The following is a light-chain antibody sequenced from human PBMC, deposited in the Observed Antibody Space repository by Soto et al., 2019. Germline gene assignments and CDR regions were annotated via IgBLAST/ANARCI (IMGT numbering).Light chain of an antibody. Sequence: DIQMTQSPSTLSASVGDRVTITCRASQSISTWFAWYQQKPGKAPNLLIYKASTLESGVPSRFIGSGSGTEFTLTISSLQPDDFATYYCQQYNDYSWTFGQGTKVEIK. CDR2: KAS. V-gene: IGKV1-5*03. J-gene: IGKJ1*01. CDR3: QQYNDYSWT. CDR1: QSISTW.